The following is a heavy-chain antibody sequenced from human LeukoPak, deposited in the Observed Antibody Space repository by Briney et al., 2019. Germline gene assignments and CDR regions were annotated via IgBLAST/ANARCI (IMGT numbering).Heavy chain of an antibody. V-gene: IGHV1-8*01. J-gene: IGHJ6*02. CDR1: GYTFTSYD. Sequence: ASVKVSCKASGYTFTSYDINWVRQATGQGLEWMGWMNPNSGNTGYAQKFQGRVTMTRNTSISTAYMELSSLRSEDTAVYYCAREWTIAYYDSSGYYYYYGMDVWGQGTTVTVSS. CDR2: MNPNSGNT. CDR3: AREWTIAYYDSSGYYYYYGMDV. D-gene: IGHD3-22*01.